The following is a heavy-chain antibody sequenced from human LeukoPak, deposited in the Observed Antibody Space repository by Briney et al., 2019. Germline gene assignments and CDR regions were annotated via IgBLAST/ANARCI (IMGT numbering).Heavy chain of an antibody. V-gene: IGHV3-30*18. J-gene: IGHJ4*02. Sequence: GRSLRLSCAASGFTFSSYGMHWVRQAPGKGLEWVAVISYDGSNKYYADSVKGRFTISRDNSKNTLYLQMNSLRAEDTAVYYCAKDLSVATAEPYGYWGQGTLVTVSS. D-gene: IGHD5-12*01. CDR3: AKDLSVATAEPYGY. CDR1: GFTFSSYG. CDR2: ISYDGSNK.